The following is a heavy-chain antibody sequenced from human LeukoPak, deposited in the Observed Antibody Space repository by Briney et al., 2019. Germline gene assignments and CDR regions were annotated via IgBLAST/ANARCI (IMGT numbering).Heavy chain of an antibody. CDR1: GFTFDDYA. CDR2: ISWNSGST. J-gene: IGHJ4*02. V-gene: IGHV3-9*03. CDR3: AKDVSLGYCSGGSCSAHFDY. D-gene: IGHD2-15*01. Sequence: TGGSLRLSCAASGFTFDDYAMHWVRQAPGKGREWVSGISWNSGSTVYADSVKGRFTISRDNAKNSLYLQMNSLRAEDMALYYCAKDVSLGYCSGGSCSAHFDYWGQGTLVTVSS.